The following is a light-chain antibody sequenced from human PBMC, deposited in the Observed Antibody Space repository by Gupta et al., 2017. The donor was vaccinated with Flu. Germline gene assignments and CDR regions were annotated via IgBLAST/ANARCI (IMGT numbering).Light chain of an antibody. CDR1: QSSCSY. Sequence: DIQMTQSPSSPSAYVGDRGTIPRLTSQSSCSYLNWYQQKPGKAPKFLIYVASTLQRGVPSRFSGSGSGTDFTLTISSLQPEDVATYYCKQSVDVPGTFGQGTKVEV. CDR3: KQSVDVPGT. J-gene: IGKJ1*01. CDR2: VAS. V-gene: IGKV1-39*01.